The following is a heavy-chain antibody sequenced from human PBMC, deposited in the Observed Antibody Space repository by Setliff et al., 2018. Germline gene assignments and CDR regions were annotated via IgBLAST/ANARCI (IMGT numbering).Heavy chain of an antibody. D-gene: IGHD5-18*01. J-gene: IGHJ6*03. V-gene: IGHV1-69*05. CDR1: GGTFRSYG. CDR3: AREGVDTRSSTDYRYYMDV. Sequence: KVSCKASGGTFRSYGISWVRQAPGQGLEWMGGTIPSFGSTNYAQKFQDRVTIITDESMSTAYMELSSLRTEDTAVYYCAREGVDTRSSTDYRYYMDVWGKGTTVTVSS. CDR2: TIPSFGST.